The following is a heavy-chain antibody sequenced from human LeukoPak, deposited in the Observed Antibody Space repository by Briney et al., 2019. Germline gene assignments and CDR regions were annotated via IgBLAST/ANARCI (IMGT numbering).Heavy chain of an antibody. CDR1: GGSISSGGYY. CDR2: IYYSGST. J-gene: IGHJ4*02. D-gene: IGHD5-18*01. V-gene: IGHV4-31*03. CDR3: ARQEDTSMVLVY. Sequence: SETLSLTCTVSGGSISSGGYYWSWIRQHPGKGLEWIGYIYYSGSTYYNPSLKSRVTISVDTSKNQFSLKLSSVTAADTAVYYCARQEDTSMVLVYWGQGTLVTVSS.